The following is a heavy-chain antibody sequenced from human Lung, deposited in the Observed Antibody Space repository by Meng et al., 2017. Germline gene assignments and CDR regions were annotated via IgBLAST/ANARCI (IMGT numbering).Heavy chain of an antibody. CDR2: INHSGST. D-gene: IGHD4-11*01. CDR1: GGSFSDYY. J-gene: IGHJ4*02. Sequence: QGPLQQWGAGLLKPSETLSPTCVVSGGSFSDYYWSWIRQPPGKGLEWIGEINHSGSTNYNPSLESRATISVDTSQNNLSLKLSSVTAADSAVYYCARGPTTMAHDFDYWGQGTLVTVSS. CDR3: ARGPTTMAHDFDY. V-gene: IGHV4-34*01.